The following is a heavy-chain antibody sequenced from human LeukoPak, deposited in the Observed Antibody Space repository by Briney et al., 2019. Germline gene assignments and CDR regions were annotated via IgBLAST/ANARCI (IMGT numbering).Heavy chain of an antibody. J-gene: IGHJ4*02. Sequence: SETLSLTCTVSGGSINSYYWSWIRQPPGKGLEWIGYVYYSGSTKYNPSLKSRVTISVDTSKNQFSLKLSSVTAADTAVYYRARHVWLQPFDYWGQGTLVTVSS. D-gene: IGHD3-9*01. CDR1: GGSINSYY. CDR2: VYYSGST. V-gene: IGHV4-59*08. CDR3: ARHVWLQPFDY.